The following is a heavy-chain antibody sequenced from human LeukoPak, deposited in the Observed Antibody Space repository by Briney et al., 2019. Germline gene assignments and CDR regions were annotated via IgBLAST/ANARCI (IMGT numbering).Heavy chain of an antibody. D-gene: IGHD6-13*01. CDR2: ISYDGSNK. CDR1: GFTFSSYA. CDR3: ARETAAGPFDY. J-gene: IGHJ4*02. V-gene: IGHV3-30*01. Sequence: GGSLRLSCAASGFTFSSYAMHWVRQAPGKGLEWVAVISYDGSNKYYADSVKGRVTISRDNSKNTLYLQMNSLRAEDTAVYYCARETAAGPFDYWGQGTLVTVSS.